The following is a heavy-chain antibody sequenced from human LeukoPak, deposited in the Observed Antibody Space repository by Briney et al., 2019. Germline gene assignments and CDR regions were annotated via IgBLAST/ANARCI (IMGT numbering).Heavy chain of an antibody. CDR3: ARDKSGTTQGDSDY. V-gene: IGHV1-46*01. J-gene: IGHJ4*02. CDR2: IDPSGGST. D-gene: IGHD1-1*01. CDR1: GYTFTRYY. Sequence: ASVKVSCKACGYTFTRYYMHWVRQGPGQGLEWMGIIDPSGGSTSYAQKFQGSVTMTRDTSTSTVYMDLSSLRSEDTAVYYCARDKSGTTQGDSDYWGQGTLVTVPS.